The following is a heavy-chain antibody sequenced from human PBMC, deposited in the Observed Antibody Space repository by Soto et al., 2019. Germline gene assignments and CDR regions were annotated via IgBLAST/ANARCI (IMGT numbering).Heavy chain of an antibody. CDR1: GFTFDDYA. CDR3: AKGGRYYYDSTGDY. CDR2: ISWNSGSI. D-gene: IGHD3-22*01. J-gene: IGHJ4*02. V-gene: IGHV3-9*01. Sequence: EVQLVESGGGLVQPGRSLRLSCAASGFTFDDYAMHWVRQAPGKGLEWVSGISWNSGSIGYADSVKGRFTISRDNAKNSLYLQMNSLRAEDTALYYCAKGGRYYYDSTGDYWGQGTLVTVSS.